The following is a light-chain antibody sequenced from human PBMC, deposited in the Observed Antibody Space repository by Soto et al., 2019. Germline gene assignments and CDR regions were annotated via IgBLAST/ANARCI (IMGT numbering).Light chain of an antibody. CDR3: QQYGSSPIT. CDR1: QSVSSSY. CDR2: GAS. Sequence: EIVLTQSPGTLSLSPGERATLSCRASQSVSSSYLARYQQKPGQAPRLLIYGASSRATGIPDRFSGSGSGTDFTLTISRLEPEDVAVYYCQQYGSSPITFGGGTKVEIK. V-gene: IGKV3-20*01. J-gene: IGKJ4*01.